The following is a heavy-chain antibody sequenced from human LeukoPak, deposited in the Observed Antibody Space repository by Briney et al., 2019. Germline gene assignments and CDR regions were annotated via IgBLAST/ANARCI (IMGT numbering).Heavy chain of an antibody. Sequence: PSETLSLTCTVSGSSISSSSYYWGWIRQPPGKGLEWIGSIYHSGSTYYNPSLQSRVTISVDTSKNQFSLKLSSVTAADTAVYNCARQGAGGRAFDIWGQGTMVTVSS. CDR2: IYHSGST. J-gene: IGHJ3*02. CDR1: GSSISSSSYY. D-gene: IGHD1-26*01. V-gene: IGHV4-39*01. CDR3: ARQGAGGRAFDI.